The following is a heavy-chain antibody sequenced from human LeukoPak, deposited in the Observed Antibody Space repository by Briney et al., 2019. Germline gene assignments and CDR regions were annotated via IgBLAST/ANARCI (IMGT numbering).Heavy chain of an antibody. V-gene: IGHV3-7*05. D-gene: IGHD2/OR15-2a*01. Sequence: PGGSLRLSCEGSGFTFSNYWMSWVREAPGKGLEWVANINQDGIEKYYVASVKGRFTISRDNAKKSMYVQMNSLRADDTAVYYCARGFDAYYGFDIWGQGTMVTVSS. CDR2: INQDGIEK. CDR3: ARGFDAYYGFDI. J-gene: IGHJ3*02. CDR1: GFTFSNYW.